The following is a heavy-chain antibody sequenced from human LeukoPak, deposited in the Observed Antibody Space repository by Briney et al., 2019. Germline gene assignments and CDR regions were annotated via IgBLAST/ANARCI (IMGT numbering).Heavy chain of an antibody. CDR2: IDHRGTT. Sequence: PSETLSLTCAVYGGSFGTNYWTWIRQPPGKGLEWIGEIDHRGTTSHNPSLKSRVTISKDRSKNQFSLTLSSVTAADTAVYYCARGVGTIFGSEINYYFYYMDVWGKGTTVTVSS. J-gene: IGHJ6*03. D-gene: IGHD3-3*01. CDR3: ARGVGTIFGSEINYYFYYMDV. V-gene: IGHV4-34*01. CDR1: GGSFGTNY.